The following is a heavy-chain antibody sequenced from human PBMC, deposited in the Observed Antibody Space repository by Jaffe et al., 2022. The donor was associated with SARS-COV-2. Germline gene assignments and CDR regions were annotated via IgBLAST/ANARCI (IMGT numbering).Heavy chain of an antibody. J-gene: IGHJ4*02. CDR2: IYTSGST. Sequence: QVQLQESGPGLVKPSETLSLTCTVSGGSISSYYWSWIRQPAGKGLEWIGRIYTSGSTNYNPSLKSRVTMSVDTSKNQFSLKLSSVTAADTAVYYCARGGEDYGDDNYFDYWGQGTLVTVSS. V-gene: IGHV4-4*07. D-gene: IGHD4-17*01. CDR3: ARGGEDYGDDNYFDY. CDR1: GGSISSYY.